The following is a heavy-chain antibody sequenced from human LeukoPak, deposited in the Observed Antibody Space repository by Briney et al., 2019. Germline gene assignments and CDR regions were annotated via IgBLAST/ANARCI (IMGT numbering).Heavy chain of an antibody. D-gene: IGHD5-18*01. Sequence: GGSLRLSCAASGFTFSSYAMSWVRQAPGKGLEWVSTISDSDDSTYYADSVKGRFTISRDNSKSTLYLQMTSLRAEDTAVYYCAKAQSGYTSFDYWGQGTLVTVSS. J-gene: IGHJ4*02. CDR2: ISDSDDST. CDR1: GFTFSSYA. CDR3: AKAQSGYTSFDY. V-gene: IGHV3-23*01.